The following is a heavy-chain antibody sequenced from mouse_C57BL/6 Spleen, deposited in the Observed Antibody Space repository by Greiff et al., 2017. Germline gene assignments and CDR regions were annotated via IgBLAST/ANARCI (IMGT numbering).Heavy chain of an antibody. CDR1: GFTFSSYG. V-gene: IGHV5-6*01. CDR3: ARMDDYDGGFAY. Sequence: EVHLVESGGDLVKPGGSLKLSCAASGFTFSSYGMSWVRQTPDKRLEWVATISSGGSYTYSPDSVKGRFTISRDNAKNTLYLQMSSLKSEDTARYYCARMDDYDGGFAYWGQGTLVTVSA. D-gene: IGHD2-4*01. CDR2: ISSGGSYT. J-gene: IGHJ3*01.